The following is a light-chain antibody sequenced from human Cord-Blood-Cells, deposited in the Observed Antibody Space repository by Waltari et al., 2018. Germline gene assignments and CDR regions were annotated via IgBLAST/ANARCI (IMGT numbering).Light chain of an antibody. V-gene: IGLV1-51*02. J-gene: IGLJ3*02. CDR1: TSTSGTNY. CDR2: ENN. Sequence: QSVLTQPPSVSAAPGQKVTISCSGSTSTSGTNYVSCYQQPPGTAPKLLIYENNKRPSGIPDRFSGSKSGTSATLGIAGLQTGDEADYYCGTWDSSLSAWVFGGGTKLTVL. CDR3: GTWDSSLSAWV.